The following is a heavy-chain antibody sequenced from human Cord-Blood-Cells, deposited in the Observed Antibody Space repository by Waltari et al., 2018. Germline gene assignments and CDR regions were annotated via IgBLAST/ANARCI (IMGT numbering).Heavy chain of an antibody. CDR3: ARVKNYYGSGSYYNVYY. V-gene: IGHV1-8*01. CDR2: MNPNSGKT. CDR1: GYTFTSYD. Sequence: QVQLVQSGAEVKKPGASVKVSCKASGYTFTSYDINWVRQATGQGLEWMGLMNPNSGKTGYAQKFQGRVTMTRNTSISTAYMELSSLRSEDTAVYYCARVKNYYGSGSYYNVYYWGQGTLVTVSS. D-gene: IGHD3-10*01. J-gene: IGHJ4*02.